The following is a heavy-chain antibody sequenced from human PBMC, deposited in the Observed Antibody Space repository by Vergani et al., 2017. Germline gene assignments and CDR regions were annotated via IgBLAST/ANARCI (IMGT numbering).Heavy chain of an antibody. Sequence: VQLVESGGGLVKPGGSLRLSCAASGFTFSDYYMSWIRQAPGKGLEWVSAISGSGGSTYYADSVKGRFTISRDNSKNTLYLQMNSLRAEDTAVYYCAKDPTNRGLMDVWGKGTTVTVSS. J-gene: IGHJ6*03. V-gene: IGHV3-23*04. CDR2: ISGSGGST. CDR1: GFTFSDYY. CDR3: AKDPTNRGLMDV. D-gene: IGHD2-2*01.